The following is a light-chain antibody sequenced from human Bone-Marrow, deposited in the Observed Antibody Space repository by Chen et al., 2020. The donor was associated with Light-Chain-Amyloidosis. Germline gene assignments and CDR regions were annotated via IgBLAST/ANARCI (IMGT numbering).Light chain of an antibody. Sequence: QSALTQPASVSGSPGQSITISCTGTSSDVGGSNYASWYQQHPGKAPKLMIYDVSNRPSGVSNRFSGSKSGNTASLTISGLQAEDEADYYCSSYTSSSTYDFGTGTKVTVL. CDR1: SSDVGGSNY. CDR2: DVS. CDR3: SSYTSSSTYD. J-gene: IGLJ1*01. V-gene: IGLV2-14*01.